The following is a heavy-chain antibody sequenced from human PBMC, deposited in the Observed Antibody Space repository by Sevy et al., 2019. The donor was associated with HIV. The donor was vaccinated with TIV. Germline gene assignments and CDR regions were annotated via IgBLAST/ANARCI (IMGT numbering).Heavy chain of an antibody. V-gene: IGHV3-30*04. CDR3: AGEGGWEATGWSPGAY. CDR2: ISYDGSYK. CDR1: GFTFSTHA. J-gene: IGHJ4*02. Sequence: GGSLRLSCAASGFTFSTHAVHWVRQAPGKGLEWVAVISYDGSYKSYAVSVKGRFTISRDNSKNTLDLQMNSLRTEDTAVYYCAGEGGWEATGWSPGAYWGQGTLVTVSS. D-gene: IGHD6-19*01.